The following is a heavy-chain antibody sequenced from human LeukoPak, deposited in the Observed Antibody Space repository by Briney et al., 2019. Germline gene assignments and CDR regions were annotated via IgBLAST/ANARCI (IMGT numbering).Heavy chain of an antibody. V-gene: IGHV4-59*01. J-gene: IGHJ2*01. D-gene: IGHD3-16*01. CDR2: IYYTGIT. Sequence: PSETLSLTCTVSGGYLSTYYWSWIRQSPGKGLEWIGYIYYTGITNYNPSLKSRVTISVDTPKNQFSLKLTSVTAADTAVYYCTRDREDHNLGVWYFDPWGRGTLVTVSS. CDR3: TRDREDHNLGVWYFDP. CDR1: GGYLSTYY.